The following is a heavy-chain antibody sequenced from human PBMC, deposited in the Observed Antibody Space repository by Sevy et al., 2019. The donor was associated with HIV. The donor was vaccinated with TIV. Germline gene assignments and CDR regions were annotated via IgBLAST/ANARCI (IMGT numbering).Heavy chain of an antibody. Sequence: ASVKVSCKASGYTFTSYGISWVRQAPGQGLEWMGWISAYNGNTNYAQKLQGRVTMTTDTSTSTAYMELRSLRYDDTAVYYCARDGYCSGGSCYPNYYYGMDVWGQGTTVTVSS. CDR1: GYTFTSYG. CDR3: ARDGYCSGGSCYPNYYYGMDV. J-gene: IGHJ6*02. D-gene: IGHD2-15*01. V-gene: IGHV1-18*01. CDR2: ISAYNGNT.